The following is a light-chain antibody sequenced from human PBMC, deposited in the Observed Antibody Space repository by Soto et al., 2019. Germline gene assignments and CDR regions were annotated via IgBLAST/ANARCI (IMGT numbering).Light chain of an antibody. CDR2: GAS. Sequence: EVVMTQSPATLSVSPGETATLSCRVSQSVSGNLAWYQQKPGQAPRLLIYGASTRATGVPARFSGSGSGTEFTLTISSLQSEDFAVYYCQHYDGWPPWTFAQGTKVEI. J-gene: IGKJ1*01. CDR3: QHYDGWPPWT. V-gene: IGKV3-15*01. CDR1: QSVSGN.